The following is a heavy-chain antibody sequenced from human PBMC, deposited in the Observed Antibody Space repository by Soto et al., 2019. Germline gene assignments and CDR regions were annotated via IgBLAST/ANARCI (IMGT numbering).Heavy chain of an antibody. V-gene: IGHV1-2*04. D-gene: IGHD6-13*01. Sequence: ASVKVSCKASGYTFTGYYMHWVRQAPGQGLEWMGWINPNSGGTNYAQKFQGWVTMTRDTSISTAYMELSRLRSDDTAVYYCARDLSSSRWYNYYYGMDVWGQGPTVTVSS. CDR3: ARDLSSSRWYNYYYGMDV. CDR2: INPNSGGT. CDR1: GYTFTGYY. J-gene: IGHJ6*02.